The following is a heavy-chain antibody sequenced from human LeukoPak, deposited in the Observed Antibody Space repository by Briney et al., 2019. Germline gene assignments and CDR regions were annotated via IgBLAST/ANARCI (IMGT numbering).Heavy chain of an antibody. D-gene: IGHD4-17*01. Sequence: PGGSLRLSCAVSGFSLTAFVMNWVRQAPGKGLEWVSSISSGSSSIYYADSVKGRFTISRDNAKNSLYLQMNSLRAEDTAVYYCASVTNYYYYMDVWGKGSSVTVSS. CDR2: ISSGSSSI. CDR3: ASVTNYYYYMDV. V-gene: IGHV3-21*01. J-gene: IGHJ6*03. CDR1: GFSLTAFV.